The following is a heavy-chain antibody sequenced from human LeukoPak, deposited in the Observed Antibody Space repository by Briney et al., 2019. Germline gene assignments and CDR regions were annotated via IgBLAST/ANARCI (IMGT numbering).Heavy chain of an antibody. D-gene: IGHD1-26*01. V-gene: IGHV3-43*01. CDR3: AKGASGSYYLDY. CDR2: ISWNGGST. CDR1: GFALDDYT. Sequence: PGGSLRLSCAASGFALDDYTMHWVRQAPGKGLEWVSLISWNGGSTYYADSAKGRFTISRDNSKNSLYVQMNSLRTEDTALYYCAKGASGSYYLDYWGQGTVVTVSS. J-gene: IGHJ4*02.